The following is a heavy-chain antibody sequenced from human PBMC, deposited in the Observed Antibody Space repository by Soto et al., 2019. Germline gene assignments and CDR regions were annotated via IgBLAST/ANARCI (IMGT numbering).Heavy chain of an antibody. Sequence: SETLSLTCTVSGGSISTYYWSWIRQPPGGTLEWIGYIYASGATTYNPSLESRVTMSLDMPNNKFSLELTSLTAADTAVYYCSRSHSFEGSIYHYSFDFWAQGTLVPVSS. D-gene: IGHD3-9*01. CDR2: IYASGAT. V-gene: IGHV4-59*01. CDR3: SRSHSFEGSIYHYSFDF. CDR1: GGSISTYY. J-gene: IGHJ4*02.